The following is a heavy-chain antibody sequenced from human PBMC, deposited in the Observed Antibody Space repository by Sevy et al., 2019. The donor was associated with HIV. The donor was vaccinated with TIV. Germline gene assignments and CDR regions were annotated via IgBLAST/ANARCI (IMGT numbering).Heavy chain of an antibody. CDR1: GFTFSSHW. CDR3: SRGGAAIS. J-gene: IGHJ5*02. CDR2: IKQDGSDK. Sequence: GGFLRLSCAASGFTFSSHWMTWVRQAPGKGLEWVANIKQDGSDKYYVDSVKGRFTISIDNGKNSLYLQMNSLRAEDTAVYYCSRGGAAISWGLGTLVTVSS. V-gene: IGHV3-7*04. D-gene: IGHD3-3*01.